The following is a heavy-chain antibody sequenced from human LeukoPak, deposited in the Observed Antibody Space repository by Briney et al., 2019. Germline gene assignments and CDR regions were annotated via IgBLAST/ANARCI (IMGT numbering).Heavy chain of an antibody. J-gene: IGHJ6*03. CDR2: IIPIFGTA. CDR1: GGTFSSYA. V-gene: IGHV1-69*13. CDR3: ARFWSGPYYYYYMDV. D-gene: IGHD3-3*01. Sequence: GASVKVSCKASGGTFSSYAISWVRQAPGQGLEWMGGIIPIFGTANYAQKFQGRVTITADESTSTAYMELSSLRSEDTAVYYCARFWSGPYYYYYMDVWGKGTTVTVSS.